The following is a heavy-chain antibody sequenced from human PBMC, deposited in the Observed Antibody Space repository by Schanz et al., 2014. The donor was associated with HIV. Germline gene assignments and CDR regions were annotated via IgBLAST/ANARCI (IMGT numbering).Heavy chain of an antibody. CDR2: ISYDGVNK. CDR1: GFTFSNYA. D-gene: IGHD3-22*01. V-gene: IGHV3-30*18. J-gene: IGHJ6*02. CDR3: AKDGNLYDSRYRGKGNYYHYYGMDV. Sequence: VQLLESGGGLVQPGGSLRLSCAASGFTFSNYAMSWVRQAPGKGLEWVAVISYDGVNKHFADSVKGRFTISRDNSKNTLYLQVKRLRTEDTAVYFCAKDGNLYDSRYRGKGNYYHYYGMDVWGQGTTVTISS.